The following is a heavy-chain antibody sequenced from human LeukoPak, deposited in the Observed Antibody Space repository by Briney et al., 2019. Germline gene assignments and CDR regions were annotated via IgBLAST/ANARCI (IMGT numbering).Heavy chain of an antibody. CDR1: GYTLTSYG. D-gene: IGHD7-27*01. CDR2: ISGSNGNT. CDR3: AREEGNWGDAFDI. J-gene: IGHJ3*02. V-gene: IGHV1-18*01. Sequence: ASVKVSCKASGYTLTSYGISWVRQAPGHGLEWIGWISGSNGNTNYAQKLQGRVTMTTDTSTSTAYMELRSLRSDDTAVYYCAREEGNWGDAFDIWGQGTMVTVSS.